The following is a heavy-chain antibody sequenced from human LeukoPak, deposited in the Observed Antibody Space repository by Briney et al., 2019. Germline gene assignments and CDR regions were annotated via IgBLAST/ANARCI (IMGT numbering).Heavy chain of an antibody. Sequence: GSLRLSCAASGFTFTNYAMSWVRQAPGKGLEWVSAITSGGSTNYADSVKGRFTISRDNSKNTLDLQMSSLRAEDTALYYCAKAGLSGYSYGDYWGQGTLVTVSS. CDR3: AKAGLSGYSYGDY. V-gene: IGHV3-23*01. CDR2: ITSGGST. D-gene: IGHD5-18*01. J-gene: IGHJ4*02. CDR1: GFTFTNYA.